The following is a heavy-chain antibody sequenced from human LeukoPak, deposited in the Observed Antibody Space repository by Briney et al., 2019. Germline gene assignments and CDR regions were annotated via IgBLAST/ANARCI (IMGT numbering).Heavy chain of an antibody. D-gene: IGHD3-10*01. CDR3: AKVAKYYYGPETYYFFEQ. CDR1: GFSFSTYW. V-gene: IGHV3-7*01. Sequence: GGSLRLSCAASGFSFSTYWMSWVRQAPGKGLEWVANINQDGTEKYYVDSVKGRFTVSRDYTKNSLYLQMNSLRVEDTAVYYCAKVAKYYYGPETYYFFEQWGQGTPVTASS. J-gene: IGHJ4*02. CDR2: INQDGTEK.